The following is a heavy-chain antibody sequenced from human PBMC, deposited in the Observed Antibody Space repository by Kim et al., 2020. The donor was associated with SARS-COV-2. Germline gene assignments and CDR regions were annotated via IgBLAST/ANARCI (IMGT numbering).Heavy chain of an antibody. J-gene: IGHJ3*02. CDR2: ISYDGSNK. D-gene: IGHD2-15*01. CDR1: GFTFSSYA. Sequence: GGSLRLSCAASGFTFSSYAMHWVRQAPGKGLEWVAVISYDGSNKYYADSVKGRFTISRDNSKNTLYLQMNSLRAEDTAVYYCARDKDRGTRPGAFDIWGQGTMVTVSS. V-gene: IGHV3-30-3*01. CDR3: ARDKDRGTRPGAFDI.